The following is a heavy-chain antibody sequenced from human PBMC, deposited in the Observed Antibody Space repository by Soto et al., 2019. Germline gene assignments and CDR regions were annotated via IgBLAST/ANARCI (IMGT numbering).Heavy chain of an antibody. V-gene: IGHV5-51*01. CDR2: IYPGDSDT. Sequence: PGESLKISCKGSGYSFTSYWIGWVRQMPGKGLEWMGIIYPGDSDTRYSPSFQGQVTISADKSISTAYLQWSSLKASDTAMYYCAREGDYYDSSGLYGMDVWXQGTTVTVSS. CDR3: AREGDYYDSSGLYGMDV. CDR1: GYSFTSYW. J-gene: IGHJ6*02. D-gene: IGHD3-22*01.